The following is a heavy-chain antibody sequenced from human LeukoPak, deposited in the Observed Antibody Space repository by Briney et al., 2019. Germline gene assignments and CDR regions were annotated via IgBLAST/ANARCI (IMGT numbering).Heavy chain of an antibody. V-gene: IGHV3-30*03. Sequence: GGSLRLSCAASGFTFSSYGMHWVRQAPGKGLEWVAVISYDGSNKYYADSVKGRFTISRDNSKNTLYLQMNSLRAGDTAVYYCARSPTRSLRVGEFDFWGQGTLVTVSS. CDR2: ISYDGSNK. CDR3: ARSPTRSLRVGEFDF. J-gene: IGHJ4*02. CDR1: GFTFSSYG. D-gene: IGHD1-26*01.